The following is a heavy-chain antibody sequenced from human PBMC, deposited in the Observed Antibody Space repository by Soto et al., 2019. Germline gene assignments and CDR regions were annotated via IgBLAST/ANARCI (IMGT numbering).Heavy chain of an antibody. Sequence: GGSLRLSCAASGISFSTNAMSWVRQAPGKGLEWVSGISSSSSYIYYADSVKGRFTISRDNAKNSLYLQMNSLRAEDTAVYYCAGGGIMYGDYRSMDVWGKGTTVTVSS. CDR2: ISSSSSYI. CDR3: AGGGIMYGDYRSMDV. V-gene: IGHV3-21*01. J-gene: IGHJ6*03. D-gene: IGHD4-17*01. CDR1: GISFSTNA.